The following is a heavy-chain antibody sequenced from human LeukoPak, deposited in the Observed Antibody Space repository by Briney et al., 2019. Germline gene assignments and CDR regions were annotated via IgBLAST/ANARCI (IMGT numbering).Heavy chain of an antibody. CDR3: AKQGFGC. CDR1: GFTFSSYA. J-gene: IGHJ4*01. Sequence: GGSLRLSCAASGFTFSSYAMSWVRQAPGKGLEWVSTISGSADNTNYAEAVKGRFTISRDNSKNTMYLQMNSLRAEDTAVYYCAKQGFGCWGHGTLVTVSS. CDR2: ISGSADNT. V-gene: IGHV3-23*01.